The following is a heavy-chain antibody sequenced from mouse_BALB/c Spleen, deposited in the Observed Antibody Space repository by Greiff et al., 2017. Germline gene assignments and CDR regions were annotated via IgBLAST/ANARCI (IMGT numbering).Heavy chain of an antibody. CDR2: ISDGGSYT. CDR3: ARSPLDYAMDY. D-gene: IGHD2-10*02. J-gene: IGHJ4*01. V-gene: IGHV5-4*02. CDR1: GFTFSDYY. Sequence: EVHLVESGGGLVKPGGSLKLSCAASGFTFSDYYMYWVRQTPEKRLEWVATISDGGSYTYYPDSVKGRFTISRDNAKNNLYLQMSSLKSEDTAMYYCARSPLDYAMDYWGQGTSVTVSS.